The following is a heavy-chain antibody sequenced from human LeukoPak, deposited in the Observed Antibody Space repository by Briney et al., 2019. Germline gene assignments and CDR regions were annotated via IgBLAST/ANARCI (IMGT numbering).Heavy chain of an antibody. Sequence: GASVKVSCKASGYTFTSYGISWVRQAPGQGLEWMGWISASNGDTDYPQNLQGRVTMTTDTSTSTAYMELRSLRSDDTAVYYCARAGFARGGDVFDGDYWGQGTLVTVSS. CDR2: ISASNGDT. CDR3: ARAGFARGGDVFDGDY. J-gene: IGHJ4*02. V-gene: IGHV1-18*01. D-gene: IGHD2-21*02. CDR1: GYTFTSYG.